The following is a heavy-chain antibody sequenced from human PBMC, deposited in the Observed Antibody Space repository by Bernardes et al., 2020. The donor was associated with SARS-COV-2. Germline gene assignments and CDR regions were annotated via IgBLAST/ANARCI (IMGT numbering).Heavy chain of an antibody. V-gene: IGHV3-7*01. J-gene: IGHJ3*02. CDR3: ARVGPGTWNNGLDI. CDR1: GFTFRDYW. Sequence: GGSLRLSCVVSGFTFRDYWMSWVRQAPGKGLEWVAHIKRDGSEKYYVESVKGRFTISRDNAKNSLFLEINSLRGEDTGVYYCARVGPGTWNNGLDIWGQGTMVTVSS. CDR2: IKRDGSEK. D-gene: IGHD1-1*01.